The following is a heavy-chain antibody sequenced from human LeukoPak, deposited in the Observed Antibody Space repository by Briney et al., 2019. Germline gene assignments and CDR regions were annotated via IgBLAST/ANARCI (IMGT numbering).Heavy chain of an antibody. D-gene: IGHD3-22*01. V-gene: IGHV4-34*01. CDR3: ARRDYYDGVDY. CDR1: GGSISSYY. J-gene: IGHJ4*02. Sequence: SETLSLTCTVSGGSISSYYWSWIRQPPGKGLEWIGEINHSGSTNYNPSLKSRVTISVDTSKNQFSLKLSSVTAADTAVYYCARRDYYDGVDYWGQGTLVTVSS. CDR2: INHSGST.